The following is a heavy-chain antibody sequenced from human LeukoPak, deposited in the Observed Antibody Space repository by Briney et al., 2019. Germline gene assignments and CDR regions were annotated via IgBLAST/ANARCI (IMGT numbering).Heavy chain of an antibody. V-gene: IGHV3-21*01. CDR2: ISSSSSYI. D-gene: IGHD1-26*01. Sequence: PGGSLRLSCAASGFTFSSYSMNSVRQAPGKGLEWVSSISSSSSYIYYAASVKGRFTITRDNAKNSLYLQMNSLRAEDTAVYYCARDLHESGALGVDAFDIWGQGTTVTVSS. CDR1: GFTFSSYS. J-gene: IGHJ3*02. CDR3: ARDLHESGALGVDAFDI.